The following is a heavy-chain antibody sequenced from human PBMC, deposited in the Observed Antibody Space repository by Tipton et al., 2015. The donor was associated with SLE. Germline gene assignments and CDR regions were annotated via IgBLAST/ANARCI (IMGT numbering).Heavy chain of an antibody. J-gene: IGHJ4*02. Sequence: TLSLTCTVSGGSISSSTQYWGWIRQPPGKGLEWIGSMFYSGTTYYNPSLKSRVTISVDTSKNQFSLKVTSVTVADTAIYYCARRLISFWGIIANWGQGTLVTVSS. V-gene: IGHV4-39*01. D-gene: IGHD3-16*01. CDR2: MFYSGTT. CDR1: GGSISSSTQY. CDR3: ARRLISFWGIIAN.